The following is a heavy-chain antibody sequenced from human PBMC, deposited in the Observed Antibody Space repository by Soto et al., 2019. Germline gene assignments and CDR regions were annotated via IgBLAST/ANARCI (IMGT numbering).Heavy chain of an antibody. J-gene: IGHJ4*02. CDR3: AKAGYGSGSYYTLSFDY. V-gene: IGHV3-64*04. CDR2: ISINGDNT. Sequence: PGESLKISCSASGFTFSIYAMHWVRQAPGKGLEYVSSISINGDNTHYADSVKGRFTISRDNSKNTVYLQMNSLRAEDTAVYYCAKAGYGSGSYYTLSFDYWGQGSLVTVSS. D-gene: IGHD3-10*01. CDR1: GFTFSIYA.